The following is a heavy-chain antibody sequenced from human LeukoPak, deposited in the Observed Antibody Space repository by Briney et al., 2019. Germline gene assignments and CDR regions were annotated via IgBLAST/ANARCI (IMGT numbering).Heavy chain of an antibody. CDR3: ASPSGNSDSFFDY. Sequence: ASVKVSCKASGYTFTSYYMHWVRQPPGQGLEWMGIINPSGGSTSYAQKFQGRVTMTRDTSTSTVYMELSSLRSGDTAVYYCASPSGNSDSFFDYWGQGTLVTVSS. V-gene: IGHV1-46*01. CDR1: GYTFTSYY. CDR2: INPSGGST. D-gene: IGHD4-23*01. J-gene: IGHJ4*02.